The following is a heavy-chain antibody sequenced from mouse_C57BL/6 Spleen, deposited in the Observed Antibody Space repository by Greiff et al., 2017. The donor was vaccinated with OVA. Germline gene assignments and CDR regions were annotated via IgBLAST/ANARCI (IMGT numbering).Heavy chain of an antibody. CDR1: GFTFSSYA. Sequence: EVQGVESGGGLVKPGGSLKLSCAASGFTFSSYAMSWVRQTPEKRLEGVATISDGGSYTYYPDNVKGRFTISRDNAKNNLYRQMSHLKSEDTAMYYCARETTVVAGDYWGQGTTLTVSS. D-gene: IGHD1-1*01. CDR2: ISDGGSYT. J-gene: IGHJ2*01. CDR3: ARETTVVAGDY. V-gene: IGHV5-4*01.